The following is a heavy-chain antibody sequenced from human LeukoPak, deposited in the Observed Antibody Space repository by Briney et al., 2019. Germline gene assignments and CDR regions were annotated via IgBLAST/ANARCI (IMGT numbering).Heavy chain of an antibody. V-gene: IGHV3-33*08. D-gene: IGHD6-19*01. Sequence: PGGSLRLSCAASGFTFSRYAMHWVRQAPDKGLEWVAVIWYDGSNKYYADSVKGRFTISRDHSKNTLYLQMKSLRAEDTAVYYCARELEIAVAGTLGYWGQGTLVTVSS. J-gene: IGHJ4*02. CDR3: ARELEIAVAGTLGY. CDR2: IWYDGSNK. CDR1: GFTFSRYA.